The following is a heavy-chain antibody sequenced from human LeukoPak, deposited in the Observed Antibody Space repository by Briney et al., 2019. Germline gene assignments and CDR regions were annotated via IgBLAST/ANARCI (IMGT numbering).Heavy chain of an antibody. D-gene: IGHD2-8*02. CDR1: GYTFTSYG. CDR2: ISAYNGNT. CDR3: ARVFTGGSYLDY. Sequence: ASVKVSCKASGYTFTSYGISWVRQAPGQGLEWMGWISAYNGNTNYAQKLQGRVTMTTDTSTSTAYMGLRSLRSDDTAVYYCARVFTGGSYLDYWGQGTLVTVSS. J-gene: IGHJ4*02. V-gene: IGHV1-18*01.